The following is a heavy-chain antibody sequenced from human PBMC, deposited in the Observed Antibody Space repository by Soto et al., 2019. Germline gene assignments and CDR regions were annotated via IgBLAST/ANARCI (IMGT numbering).Heavy chain of an antibody. J-gene: IGHJ6*02. CDR3: ATQARYCTNGVRSACGMDV. Sequence: QVQLVQSGAEVKKPGASVKVSCKASGYTFTSYYMHWVRQAPGQGLGWMGIINPSGGTTSYAQKFQGRVHMTSDTATRTVYMGLSSLSSEETAVSYCATQARYCTNGVRSACGMDVWGQGTTVTVSS. CDR1: GYTFTSYY. CDR2: INPSGGTT. D-gene: IGHD2-8*01. V-gene: IGHV1-46*01.